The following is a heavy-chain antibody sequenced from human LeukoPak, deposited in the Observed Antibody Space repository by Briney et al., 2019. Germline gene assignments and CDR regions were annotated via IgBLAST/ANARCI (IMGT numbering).Heavy chain of an antibody. CDR1: GGSFSGYY. CDR2: INHSGST. Sequence: SETLSLTCAVYGGSFSGYYWSWIRQPPGKGLEWIGEINHSGSTNYNPSLKSRVTISVDTSKNQFSLKLSSVTAADTAVYYCARGFDSSGYYFDYWGQGTLVTVSS. J-gene: IGHJ4*02. D-gene: IGHD3-22*01. V-gene: IGHV4-34*01. CDR3: ARGFDSSGYYFDY.